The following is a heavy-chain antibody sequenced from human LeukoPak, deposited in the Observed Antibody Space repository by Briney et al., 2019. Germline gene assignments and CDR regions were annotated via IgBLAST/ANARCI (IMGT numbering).Heavy chain of an antibody. V-gene: IGHV4-31*03. Sequence: SETLSLTCPVSGCAISRGGYYWSWIRQHPGKGLEWIGYIYYSGSTYYNPSLKSRVTISVDTSKNQFSLKLSSVTAAGTAVYYCARAHDYGPDYWGQGTLVTVSS. CDR1: GCAISRGGYY. CDR3: ARAHDYGPDY. J-gene: IGHJ4*02. D-gene: IGHD4-17*01. CDR2: IYYSGST.